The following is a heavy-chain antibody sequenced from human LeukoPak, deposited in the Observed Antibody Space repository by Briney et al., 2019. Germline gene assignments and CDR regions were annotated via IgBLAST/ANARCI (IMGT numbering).Heavy chain of an antibody. V-gene: IGHV5-51*01. CDR2: IYPDDSDT. D-gene: IGHD6-13*01. J-gene: IGHJ2*01. CDR3: ARSGAAAGMGWYFDL. Sequence: GESLKISCKGSGYSFSSYWIGWVRQMPGKGLEWMGIIYPDDSDTRYSPSFQGQVTISADKSISTAYLQWSSLKASDTAMYYCARSGAAAGMGWYFDLWGRGTLFTVSS. CDR1: GYSFSSYW.